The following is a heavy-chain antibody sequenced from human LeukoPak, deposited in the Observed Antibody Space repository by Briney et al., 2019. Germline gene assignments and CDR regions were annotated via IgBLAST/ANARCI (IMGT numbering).Heavy chain of an antibody. V-gene: IGHV3-21*01. Sequence: GGSLRLSCAASGFTFSSYSMNRVRQAPGKGLEWVSSISSSSSNIYYADSVKGRFTISRDNAKNSLYLQMNSLRAEDTAVYYCARGPYTDYWGQGTLVTVSS. CDR2: ISSSSSNI. CDR3: ARGPYTDY. CDR1: GFTFSSYS. J-gene: IGHJ4*02. D-gene: IGHD2-2*02.